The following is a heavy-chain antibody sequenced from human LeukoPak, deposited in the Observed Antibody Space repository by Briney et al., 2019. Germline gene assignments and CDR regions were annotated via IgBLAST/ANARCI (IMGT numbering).Heavy chain of an antibody. CDR3: ARHLMIVVVPAAVPPYFDY. D-gene: IGHD2-2*01. Sequence: GASVKVSCKASGYTFTGYYMHWVRQAPGQGLEWMGWINPNSGGTNYAQKFQGRVTMTRDTSISTAYMELSRLRSDDTAVYYCARHLMIVVVPAAVPPYFDYWGQGTLVTVSS. V-gene: IGHV1-2*02. J-gene: IGHJ4*02. CDR1: GYTFTGYY. CDR2: INPNSGGT.